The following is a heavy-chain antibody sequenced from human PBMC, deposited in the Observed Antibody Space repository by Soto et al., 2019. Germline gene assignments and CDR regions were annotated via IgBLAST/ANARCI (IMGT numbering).Heavy chain of an antibody. V-gene: IGHV4-30-4*02. CDR3: ARDLWVEPELYYYGMDV. Sequence: SDTLSLTCTVSGDSISSADYYWSWIRQTPGKGLEWIGHIFYSGTTYYNPSLKSRLTISVDTSKNHFSLRLTSVTAADTAVYYCARDLWVEPELYYYGMDVWGQGTTVTVSS. CDR1: GDSISSADYY. CDR2: IFYSGTT. J-gene: IGHJ6*02. D-gene: IGHD1-1*01.